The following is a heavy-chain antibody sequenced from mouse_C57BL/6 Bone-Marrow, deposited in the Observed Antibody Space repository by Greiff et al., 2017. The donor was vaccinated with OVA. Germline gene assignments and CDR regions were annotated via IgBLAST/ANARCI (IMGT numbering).Heavy chain of an antibody. CDR1: GFSFNTYA. J-gene: IGHJ2*01. V-gene: IGHV10-1*01. Sequence: EAGGGLVQPKGSLKLSCAASGFSFNTYAMNWVRQAPGKGLEWVARIRSKSNNYATYYADSVKDRFTISRDDSESMLYLQMNNLKTEDTAMYYCVRQRWLPYYFDYWGQGTTLTVSS. D-gene: IGHD2-3*01. CDR3: VRQRWLPYYFDY. CDR2: IRSKSNNYAT.